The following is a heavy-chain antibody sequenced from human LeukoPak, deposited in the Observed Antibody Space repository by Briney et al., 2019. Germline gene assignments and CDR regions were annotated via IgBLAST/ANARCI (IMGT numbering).Heavy chain of an antibody. J-gene: IGHJ4*02. Sequence: KPSETLSLTCTVSGGSFSGYYCTWIRQPPGKGLEWIGEINHSGSTNYNPSLKSRVTISVDTSKNQFSLKLSSVTAADTAVYYCARREFRDVEMATTLDYWGQGTLVTVSS. CDR3: ARREFRDVEMATTLDY. D-gene: IGHD5-24*01. CDR1: GGSFSGYY. CDR2: INHSGST. V-gene: IGHV4-34*01.